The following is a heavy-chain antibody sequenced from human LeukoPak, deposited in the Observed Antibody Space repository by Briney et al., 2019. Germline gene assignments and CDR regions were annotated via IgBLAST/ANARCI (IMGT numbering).Heavy chain of an antibody. V-gene: IGHV1-8*01. Sequence: ASVKVACKASGYTFTSYDINWVRQATGQGLEWMGWMNPDSGNAGYAQKFEGRVTMTRNTSISTAYMQLSSLRSEDTALYYCARTDCSSTSCFSSRYWGQGTLVTVSS. CDR1: GYTFTSYD. CDR2: MNPDSGNA. CDR3: ARTDCSSTSCFSSRY. D-gene: IGHD2-2*01. J-gene: IGHJ4*02.